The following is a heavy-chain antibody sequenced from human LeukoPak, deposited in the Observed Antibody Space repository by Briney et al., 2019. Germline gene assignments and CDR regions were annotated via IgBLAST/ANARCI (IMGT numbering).Heavy chain of an antibody. D-gene: IGHD6-13*01. V-gene: IGHV1-18*01. Sequence: GASVKVSCKASGYTFTSYGISWVRQAPGQGLEWMGWISAYNGNTNYAQKLQGRVTMTTDTSTSTACMELRSLRSDDTAVYYCARAVGSSWKYYFDYWGQGTLVTVSS. CDR3: ARAVGSSWKYYFDY. J-gene: IGHJ4*02. CDR2: ISAYNGNT. CDR1: GYTFTSYG.